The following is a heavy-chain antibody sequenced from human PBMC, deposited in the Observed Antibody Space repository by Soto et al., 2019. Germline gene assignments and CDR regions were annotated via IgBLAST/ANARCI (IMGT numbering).Heavy chain of an antibody. V-gene: IGHV3-9*01. Sequence: EVQLVESGGGLVQPGRSLRLSCAASGFTFDDYAMHWVRQAPGKGLEWVSGISWNSGSIGYADSVKGRFTISRDNAKNSLYLQMNSLRAEDTALYYCAREWLPNWFDPWGQGTLVTVPS. CDR1: GFTFDDYA. D-gene: IGHD5-12*01. J-gene: IGHJ5*02. CDR2: ISWNSGSI. CDR3: AREWLPNWFDP.